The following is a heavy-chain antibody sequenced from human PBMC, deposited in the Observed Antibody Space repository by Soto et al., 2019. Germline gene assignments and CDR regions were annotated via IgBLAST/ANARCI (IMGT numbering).Heavy chain of an antibody. CDR1: GGSISSSY. CDR2: IYTSGST. J-gene: IGHJ4*02. CDR3: ARRVGGYFDF. Sequence: SETLSLTCTVSGGSISSSYWSWIRQPAGEGLEWIGRIYTSGSTNYNPSLKSRITMSIDTSKNQFSPKLTSVTAADTAVYYCARRVGGYFDFWAQGILVTVSS. V-gene: IGHV4-4*07.